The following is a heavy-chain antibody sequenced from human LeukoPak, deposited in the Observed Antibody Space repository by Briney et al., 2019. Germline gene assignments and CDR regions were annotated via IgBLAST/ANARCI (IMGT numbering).Heavy chain of an antibody. D-gene: IGHD6-19*01. CDR1: GGSISSGNW. CDR3: ARVRSSGWGKGFDY. J-gene: IGHJ4*02. Sequence: PSGTLSLTCAVSGGSISSGNWWSWVRQSPGKGLEWIGEINHSGSTNYNPSLKSRVTISVDTSKNQFSLKLSSVTAADTAMYYCARVRSSGWGKGFDYWGQGTLVTVSS. CDR2: INHSGST. V-gene: IGHV4-4*02.